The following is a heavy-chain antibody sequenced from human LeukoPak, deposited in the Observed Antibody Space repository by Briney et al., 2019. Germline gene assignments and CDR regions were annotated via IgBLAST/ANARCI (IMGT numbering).Heavy chain of an antibody. V-gene: IGHV4-39*01. CDR2: FYYSGST. J-gene: IGHJ4*02. CDR3: ARKQWVMYYFDS. D-gene: IGHD6-19*01. CDR1: GGSISSYY. Sequence: SETLSLTCTVSGGSISSYYWSWIRQPPGKGLEWIGSFYYSGSTYYNPSLKSRVTISVDTSKSQFSLKLNSVTAADTAAYYCARKQWVMYYFDSWGQGTLVTVSS.